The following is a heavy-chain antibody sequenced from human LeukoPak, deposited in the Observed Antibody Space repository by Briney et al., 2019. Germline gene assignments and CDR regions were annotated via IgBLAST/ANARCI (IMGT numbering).Heavy chain of an antibody. D-gene: IGHD2-8*01. Sequence: GGPLRLSCAASGFTFSSYSMNWVRQAPGKGLEWGSYISSSSSNIYYADSVKGRFTISRDNAKNSLYLQMNRLRAEDTAVYYCARAVKGYCTNGVCGGLDYWGQGTLVTVSS. CDR1: GFTFSSYS. V-gene: IGHV3-48*01. CDR3: ARAVKGYCTNGVCGGLDY. J-gene: IGHJ4*02. CDR2: ISSSSSNI.